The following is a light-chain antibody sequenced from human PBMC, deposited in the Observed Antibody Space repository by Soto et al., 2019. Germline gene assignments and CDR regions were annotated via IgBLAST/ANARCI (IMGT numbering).Light chain of an antibody. CDR1: SSDIGGYNY. CDR3: SSYTTSSTLV. Sequence: QSALTQPASVSASPGQSITISCTGTSSDIGGYNYVSWCQQHPDKAPKLMIYEVNNRPSGVSDRFSGSKSGNTASLTISGLRPEDEADYYCSSYTTSSTLVFGTGTKVTVL. J-gene: IGLJ1*01. V-gene: IGLV2-14*01. CDR2: EVN.